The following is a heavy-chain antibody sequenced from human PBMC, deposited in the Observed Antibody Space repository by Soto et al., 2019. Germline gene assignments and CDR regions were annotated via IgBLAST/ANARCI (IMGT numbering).Heavy chain of an antibody. CDR1: GYTFNDYE. J-gene: IGHJ5*02. CDR3: ARIAMPARPRWYNWFDP. CDR2: MNPNSGET. Sequence: QEQLVQSAAEVKKPGASVKVSCMTSGYTFNDYEINWVRRATGQGLEWIGWMNPNSGETGYAQRFQGRVTMTTSSSLSTAYLELSSLTSDDTAVYYCARIAMPARPRWYNWFDPWGQGTLVTVSS. D-gene: IGHD2-2*01. V-gene: IGHV1-8*02.